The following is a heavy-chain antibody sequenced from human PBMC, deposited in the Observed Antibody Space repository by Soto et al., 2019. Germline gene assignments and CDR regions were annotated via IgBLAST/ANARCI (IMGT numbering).Heavy chain of an antibody. D-gene: IGHD6-19*01. J-gene: IGHJ4*02. Sequence: GGSLRLSCAASGFTFSTYWMHWGLQAPGKGLVWVSRINSDGSSTSYAHSVKGRFTIARDNAKNTLYLQMNSLRAEDTAVYYCARDGDSSVIDFDYWGQGTLVTVSS. CDR2: INSDGSST. CDR3: ARDGDSSVIDFDY. V-gene: IGHV3-74*01. CDR1: GFTFSTYW.